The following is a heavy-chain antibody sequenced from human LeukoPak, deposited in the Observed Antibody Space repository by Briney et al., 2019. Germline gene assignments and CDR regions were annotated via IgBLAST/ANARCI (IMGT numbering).Heavy chain of an antibody. V-gene: IGHV1-69*02. CDR3: AAGRAVADTYCFDY. CDR1: GGTFSSYT. Sequence: SVKVSCKASGGTFSSYTISWVRQAPGQGLEWMGRIIPILGIANYAQKFQGRVTITADKSTSTAYMELSSLRSEDTAVYYCAAGRAVADTYCFDYWGQGTLVTVSS. CDR2: IIPILGIA. D-gene: IGHD6-19*01. J-gene: IGHJ4*02.